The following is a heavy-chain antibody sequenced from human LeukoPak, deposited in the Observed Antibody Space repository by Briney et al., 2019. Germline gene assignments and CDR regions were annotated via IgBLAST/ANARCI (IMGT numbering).Heavy chain of an antibody. Sequence: SETLSLTCTVSGGSISSSSYYWGWIRQPPGKGLEWIGSIYYSGSTYYNPSLKSRVTISVDTSKNQFSLKLSSVTAADTAVYYCARLRKGDYVWGSYRSYNWFDPWGQGTLVTVSS. J-gene: IGHJ5*02. D-gene: IGHD3-16*02. V-gene: IGHV4-39*07. CDR3: ARLRKGDYVWGSYRSYNWFDP. CDR2: IYYSGST. CDR1: GGSISSSSYY.